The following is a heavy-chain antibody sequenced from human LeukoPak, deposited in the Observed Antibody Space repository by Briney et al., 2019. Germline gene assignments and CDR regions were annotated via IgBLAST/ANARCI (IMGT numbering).Heavy chain of an antibody. V-gene: IGHV4-59*01. D-gene: IGHD6-13*01. CDR3: VGGDIAVAGVDY. Sequence: SETLSLTCTVSGGSISSYYWSWIRQSPGKGLEWIGYISYSGSTKYNPSLKSRVTMSVDTSKNQFSLKLNSVTAADTAVYYCVGGDIAVAGVDYWGQGTRITVSS. J-gene: IGHJ4*02. CDR2: ISYSGST. CDR1: GGSISSYY.